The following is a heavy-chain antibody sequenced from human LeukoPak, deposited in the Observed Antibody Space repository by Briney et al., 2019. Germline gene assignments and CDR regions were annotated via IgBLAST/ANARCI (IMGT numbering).Heavy chain of an antibody. J-gene: IGHJ4*02. CDR2: IRYNEITK. Sequence: PGGSLRLSCAPSGFTFRNFGTHWVRQAPGKGLEWVAFIRYNEITKYYADSVKGRFTISRDNFKNTLYLQMNSLRAEDTAIYYCARNDSSGYYSVWGQGTLVTVSS. V-gene: IGHV3-30*02. CDR1: GFTFRNFG. CDR3: ARNDSSGYYSV. D-gene: IGHD3-22*01.